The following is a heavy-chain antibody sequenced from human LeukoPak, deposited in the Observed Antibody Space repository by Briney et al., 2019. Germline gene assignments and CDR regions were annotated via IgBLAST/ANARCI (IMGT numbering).Heavy chain of an antibody. D-gene: IGHD3-10*01. CDR1: GYTFTGYY. CDR2: INPNSGGT. J-gene: IGHJ4*02. CDR3: ARDLGHMVRGPGVDY. Sequence: GASVKVSCKASGYTFTGYYMHWVRQAPGQGLEWMGWINPNSGGTNYAQKFQGRVTMTRDTSISTAYMELSRLRSDDTAVYYCARDLGHMVRGPGVDYWGQGTLVTVSS. V-gene: IGHV1-2*02.